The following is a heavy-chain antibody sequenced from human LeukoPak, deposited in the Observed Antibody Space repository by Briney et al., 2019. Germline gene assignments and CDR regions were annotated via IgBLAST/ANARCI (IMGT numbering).Heavy chain of an antibody. J-gene: IGHJ4*02. CDR1: GGTFSSYA. V-gene: IGHV1-69*04. CDR2: IIPIFGIA. Sequence: SVKVSCKASGGTFSSYAISWVRQAPGQGLEWMGRIIPIFGIANYAQKFQGRVTITADKSTSTAYKELSSLRSEDTAVYYCARDGHTAMVLPLPLNYWGQGTLVTVSS. CDR3: ARDGHTAMVLPLPLNY. D-gene: IGHD5-18*01.